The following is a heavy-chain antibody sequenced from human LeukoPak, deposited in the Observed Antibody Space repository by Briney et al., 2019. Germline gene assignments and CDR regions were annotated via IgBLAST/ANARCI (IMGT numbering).Heavy chain of an antibody. CDR1: GGSFSGYY. D-gene: IGHD6-19*01. Sequence: SETLSLTCAVYGGSFSGYYWSWIRQPPGKGLEWIGEINHSGSTNYNPSLKSRVTISVDTSKNQFSLKLSSVTAADTAVYYCARGGGVAVAGSFYWGQGTLVTVSA. CDR2: INHSGST. CDR3: ARGGGVAVAGSFY. J-gene: IGHJ4*02. V-gene: IGHV4-34*01.